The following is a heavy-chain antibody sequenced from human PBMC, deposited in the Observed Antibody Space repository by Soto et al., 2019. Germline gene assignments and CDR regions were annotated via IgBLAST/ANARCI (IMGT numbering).Heavy chain of an antibody. J-gene: IGHJ4*02. Sequence: PSETLSLTCAVYGGSFSGYYWSWIRQPPGKGLEWIGEINHSGSTNYNPSLKSRVTISVDTSKNQFSLKLSSVTAADTAVYYCPRVGSRDYIWGSYRHLPFDYWGQGTLVTVSS. CDR3: PRVGSRDYIWGSYRHLPFDY. CDR1: GGSFSGYY. V-gene: IGHV4-34*01. D-gene: IGHD3-16*02. CDR2: INHSGST.